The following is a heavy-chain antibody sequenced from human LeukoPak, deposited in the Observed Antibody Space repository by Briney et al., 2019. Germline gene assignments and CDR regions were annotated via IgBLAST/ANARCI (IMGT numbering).Heavy chain of an antibody. V-gene: IGHV4-59*01. CDR1: ADSFCHYY. Sequence: SETLSLTCTFSADSFCHYYWIWIRHPPGKGLEWLGHIYSTGSTEHNAPLRSRILLSLEPCKNHISLKLRSVTAAETAFYCCARLRWQLVGPYFDSWSQGTLVTVSS. CDR3: ARLRWQLVGPYFDS. CDR2: IYSTGST. J-gene: IGHJ4*02. D-gene: IGHD1-26*01.